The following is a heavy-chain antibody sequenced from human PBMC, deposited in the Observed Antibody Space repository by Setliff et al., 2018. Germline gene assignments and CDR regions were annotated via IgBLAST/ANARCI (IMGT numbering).Heavy chain of an antibody. Sequence: SETLSLTCAVYGGSFSGYYWSWIRQPPGTGLEWIGEINHSGSTNYNPSLKSRVTISVDTSKNQFSLKLSSVTAADTAVYYCARENLSSGWYVGGYYYYYGMDVWGQGTTVTVSS. CDR2: INHSGST. V-gene: IGHV4-34*01. D-gene: IGHD6-19*01. CDR1: GGSFSGYY. J-gene: IGHJ6*02. CDR3: ARENLSSGWYVGGYYYYYGMDV.